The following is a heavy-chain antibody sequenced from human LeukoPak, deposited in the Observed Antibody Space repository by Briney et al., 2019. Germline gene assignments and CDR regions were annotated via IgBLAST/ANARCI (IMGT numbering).Heavy chain of an antibody. J-gene: IGHJ4*02. V-gene: IGHV3-30*18. D-gene: IGHD6-13*01. CDR2: ISYDGSNK. Sequence: GMSLRLFCTACGFTFSRYGVHGVRQAPGKGLEWVAVISYDGSNKYYADSVKGRFTISRDNSKNTLYLKMNSLRAEDTAVYYCAKQQQLSQWGFDYWGQGTLVTVSS. CDR1: GFTFSRYG. CDR3: AKQQQLSQWGFDY.